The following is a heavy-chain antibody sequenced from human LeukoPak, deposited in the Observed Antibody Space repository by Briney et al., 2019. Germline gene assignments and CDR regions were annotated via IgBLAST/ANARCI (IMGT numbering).Heavy chain of an antibody. V-gene: IGHV4-4*07. CDR1: GGSISSYY. CDR3: ARVTWELGAFDI. D-gene: IGHD1-26*01. Sequence: SETLSLACTVSGGSISSYYWSWIRQPGGKGLEWIGRIYTSGSTNYNPSLKSRVTMSVDTSKNQFSLKLSSVTAADTAVYYCARVTWELGAFDIWGQGTMVTVSS. CDR2: IYTSGST. J-gene: IGHJ3*02.